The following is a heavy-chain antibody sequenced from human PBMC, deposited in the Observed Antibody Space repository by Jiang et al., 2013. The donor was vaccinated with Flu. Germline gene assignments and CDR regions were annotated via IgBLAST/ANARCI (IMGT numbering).Heavy chain of an antibody. CDR2: IYYSGST. CDR3: ARVVVVGALLCFDP. J-gene: IGHJ5*02. D-gene: IGHD2-15*01. CDR1: GGSISSYW. V-gene: IGHV4-59*01. Sequence: LLKPSETLSLTCTVSGGSISSYWWSWIRQPPGKGLEWIGYIYYSGSTYYNPSLKSRITISLDTSKNQFSLRLNSVTAADTAVYYCARVVVVGALLCFDPWGQGTLVTVSS.